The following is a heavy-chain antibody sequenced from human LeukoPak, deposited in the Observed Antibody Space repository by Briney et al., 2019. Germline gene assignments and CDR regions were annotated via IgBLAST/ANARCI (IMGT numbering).Heavy chain of an antibody. D-gene: IGHD6-13*01. J-gene: IGHJ6*03. Sequence: GASVKVSCKASGYTFTGYYMHWVRQAPGQGLEWMGWISAYNGNTNYAQKLQGRVTMTTDTSTSTAYMELRSLRSDGTAVYYCARVADSSSWYGADYYYYYMDVWGKGTTVTISS. CDR3: ARVADSSSWYGADYYYYYMDV. CDR2: ISAYNGNT. V-gene: IGHV1-18*04. CDR1: GYTFTGYY.